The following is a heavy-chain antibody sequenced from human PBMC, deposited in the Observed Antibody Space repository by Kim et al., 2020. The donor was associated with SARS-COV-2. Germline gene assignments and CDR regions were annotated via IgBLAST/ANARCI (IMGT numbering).Heavy chain of an antibody. D-gene: IGHD6-13*01. V-gene: IGHV4-39*01. J-gene: IGHJ4*02. Sequence: SETLSLTCTVSGGSISSSSYYWGWIRPPPGKGLEWIGSIYYSGSTYYNPSLKSRVTISADTYKNQFSLMLSSVTAAETAVYYCARGQQLVRGYFDYWGQGTLVTVSS. CDR1: GGSISSSSYY. CDR2: IYYSGST. CDR3: ARGQQLVRGYFDY.